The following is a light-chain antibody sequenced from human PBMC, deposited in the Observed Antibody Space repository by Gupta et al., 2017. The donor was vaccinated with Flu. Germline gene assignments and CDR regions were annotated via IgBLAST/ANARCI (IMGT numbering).Light chain of an antibody. J-gene: IGLJ1*01. Sequence: SALTQPPSASGPPGQSVTISCTGTSSDVGGYNYVSWYQQHPGKAPKLMIYEVSKRPSGVPDRFSGSKSGNTASLAVSGLQAEDEADYYCSSYAGSNNLGVFGTGTKVTVL. CDR1: SSDVGGYNY. CDR3: SSYAGSNNLGV. CDR2: EVS. V-gene: IGLV2-8*01.